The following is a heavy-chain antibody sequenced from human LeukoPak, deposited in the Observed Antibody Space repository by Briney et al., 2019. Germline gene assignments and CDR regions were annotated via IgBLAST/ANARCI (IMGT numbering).Heavy chain of an antibody. V-gene: IGHV1-2*02. CDR1: GYTFTGYY. J-gene: IGHJ3*02. D-gene: IGHD1-26*01. Sequence: ASVKVSCKASGYTFTGYYMHWVRQAPGQGLEWMGWINPNSGGTNYAQKFQGRVTMTRDTSISTAYMELSRLRSDDTAVYYCARDRRLIVGARDAFDIWGQGTMVTVSS. CDR2: INPNSGGT. CDR3: ARDRRLIVGARDAFDI.